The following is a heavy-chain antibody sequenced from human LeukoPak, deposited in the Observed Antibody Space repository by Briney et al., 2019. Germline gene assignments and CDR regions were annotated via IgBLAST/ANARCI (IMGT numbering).Heavy chain of an antibody. Sequence: SETLSLTCAVSGYSISSGYYWGWIRQPPGKGLEWIGGIYHSGSTYYNPSLKSRVTISVDTSKNQFSLKLSSVTAADTAVYYCARHAGCSSTSCYTEIDYWGQGTLVTVSS. V-gene: IGHV4-38-2*01. J-gene: IGHJ4*02. CDR3: ARHAGCSSTSCYTEIDY. CDR2: IYHSGST. CDR1: GYSISSGYY. D-gene: IGHD2-2*02.